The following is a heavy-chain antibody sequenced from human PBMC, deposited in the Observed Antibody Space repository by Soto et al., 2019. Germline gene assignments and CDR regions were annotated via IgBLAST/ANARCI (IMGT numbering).Heavy chain of an antibody. CDR2: IYYSGST. CDR3: ARGISTILPFQGAAPDNYYFDS. Sequence: SETLSLTCTVSGGSISSGGYYWSWIRQHPGKGLEWIGYIYYSGSTNQNPSLKSRVTISVDTSKNQFSLKLKSVTAADTAVYYCARGISTILPFQGAAPDNYYFDSWGQGTLVTVSS. J-gene: IGHJ4*02. CDR1: GGSISSGGYY. V-gene: IGHV4-31*03. D-gene: IGHD3-9*01.